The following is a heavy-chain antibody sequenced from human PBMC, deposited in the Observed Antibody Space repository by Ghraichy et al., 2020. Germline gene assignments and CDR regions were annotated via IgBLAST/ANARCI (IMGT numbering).Heavy chain of an antibody. CDR1: GFSLSNARMG. CDR3: ARMTTVVRPGYYYYGMVV. Sequence: SGPTLVKPTETLTLTCTVSGFSLSNARMGVSWIRQPPGKALEWLAHIFSNDEKSYSTSLKSRLTISKDTSKSQVVLTMTNMDPVDTATYYCARMTTVVRPGYYYYGMVVWGQGTTVTVSS. D-gene: IGHD4-23*01. J-gene: IGHJ6*02. V-gene: IGHV2-26*01. CDR2: IFSNDEK.